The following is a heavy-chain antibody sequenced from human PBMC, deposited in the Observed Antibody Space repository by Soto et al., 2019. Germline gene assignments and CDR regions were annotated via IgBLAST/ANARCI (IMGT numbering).Heavy chain of an antibody. CDR3: AREGNLGRWLQPLDF. V-gene: IGHV4-4*02. CDR1: GGSISSRNW. CDR2: IYHSGST. J-gene: IGHJ4*02. D-gene: IGHD5-12*01. Sequence: SETLSLTCAVSGGSISSRNWWNWVRQPPGKGLEWIGKIYHSGSTNYNPSLKSRVTISVDKSKNQFSLKLISVTAADTAKYFCAREGNLGRWLQPLDFWGQGTLVTVSS.